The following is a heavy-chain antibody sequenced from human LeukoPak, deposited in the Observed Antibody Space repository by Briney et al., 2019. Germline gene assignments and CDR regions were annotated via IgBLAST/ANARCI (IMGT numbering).Heavy chain of an antibody. V-gene: IGHV1-46*01. CDR2: INPSGGST. J-gene: IGHJ4*02. Sequence: ASVKASCKASGYTFTGYYMHWVRQAPGQGLEWMGIINPSGGSTSYAQKFQGRVTMTRDTSTSTVYMELSSLRSEDTAVYYCARTGTGGYYFDYWGQGTLVTVSS. D-gene: IGHD1-1*01. CDR3: ARTGTGGYYFDY. CDR1: GYTFTGYY.